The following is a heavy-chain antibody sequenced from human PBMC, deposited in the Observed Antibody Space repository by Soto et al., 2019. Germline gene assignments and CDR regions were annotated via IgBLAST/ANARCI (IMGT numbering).Heavy chain of an antibody. J-gene: IGHJ6*02. CDR3: ARGKRRGYYGMDV. V-gene: IGHV4-31*03. CDR2: IYYSGST. D-gene: IGHD6-25*01. Sequence: SETLSLTCTVSKESISRGGYYWSWIRQQPGKGLEWIGYIYYSGSTYYNPSLKSRVTISVDTSKNQFSLKLSSVTAVDTAVYYCARGKRRGYYGMDVWGQGTTVTVSS. CDR1: KESISRGGYY.